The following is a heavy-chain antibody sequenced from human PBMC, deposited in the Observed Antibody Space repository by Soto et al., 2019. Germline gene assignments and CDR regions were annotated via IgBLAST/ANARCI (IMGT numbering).Heavy chain of an antibody. V-gene: IGHV4-31*03. CDR3: ARDSGSYSMSYWWFDP. Sequence: SETLSLTCTVSSGSISSGGFYWSWIRQHPGKVLEWIGNIFHSGNTNYNPSLKSRVTISVDTSKNQFSLKVNSVTAADTAFYYCARDSGSYSMSYWWFDPWGPGTLVTVSS. CDR2: IFHSGNT. J-gene: IGHJ5*01. CDR1: SGSISSGGFY. D-gene: IGHD1-26*01.